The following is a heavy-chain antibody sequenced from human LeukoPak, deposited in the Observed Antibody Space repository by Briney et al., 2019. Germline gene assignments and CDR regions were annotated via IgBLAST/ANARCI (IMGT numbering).Heavy chain of an antibody. D-gene: IGHD5-12*01. CDR2: TNSDGSTT. J-gene: IGHJ4*02. Sequence: PGGSLRLSCAASGFTFSSSWMHWVRQGPGKGLVWVSCTNSDGSTTSYADSVKGRFTISRDNAKNTLYLQMNSLRAEDTAVYYCARAPGYSAYTSLNYWGQGALVTVSS. V-gene: IGHV3-74*01. CDR1: GFTFSSSW. CDR3: ARAPGYSAYTSLNY.